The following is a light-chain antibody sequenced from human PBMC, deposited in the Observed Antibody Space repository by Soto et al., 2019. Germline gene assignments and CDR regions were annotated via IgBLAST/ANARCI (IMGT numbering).Light chain of an antibody. CDR3: QQYNSWIT. CDR1: QSFSSY. V-gene: IGKV3-11*01. CDR2: DAS. Sequence: EIVLTQSPATLSLSPGERATLSCRASQSFSSYLAWYQQKPGQAPRLLIYDASNRATGIPARFSGSGSGTDFTLTISSLEPEDFAVYYCQQYNSWITFGQGTRLEI. J-gene: IGKJ5*01.